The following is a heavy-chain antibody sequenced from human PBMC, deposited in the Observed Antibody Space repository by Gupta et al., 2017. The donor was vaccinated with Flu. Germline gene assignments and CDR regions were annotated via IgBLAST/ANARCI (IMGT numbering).Heavy chain of an antibody. D-gene: IGHD3-22*01. Sequence: EEQLVEPGGGLVQPGGSLRLSCAASGFTFSAYGMKWVRQAPGKGLEWLSYISSTGSATYYADSVKGRFTISRDNAKNSLYLQMNSLRAEDTAVYYCTKEGSAYFGFFDYWGQGSLVTVSS. CDR2: ISSTGSAT. CDR1: GFTFSAYG. J-gene: IGHJ4*02. CDR3: TKEGSAYFGFFDY. V-gene: IGHV3-48*03.